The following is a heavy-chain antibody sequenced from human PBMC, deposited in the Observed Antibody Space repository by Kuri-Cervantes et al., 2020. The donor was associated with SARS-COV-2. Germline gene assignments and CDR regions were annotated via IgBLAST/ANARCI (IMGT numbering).Heavy chain of an antibody. CDR3: ARGRSFVGN. CDR2: INHSGST. V-gene: IGHV4-34*01. D-gene: IGHD3-16*01. Sequence: GSLRLSCAVYGGSFSGYYWSWIRQPPGKGLEWIGEINHSGSTNYHPSLKSRVTISADTSKNQFSLKLSSVTAADTAVYYCARGRSFVGNWGQGTLVTVSS. CDR1: GGSFSGYY. J-gene: IGHJ4*02.